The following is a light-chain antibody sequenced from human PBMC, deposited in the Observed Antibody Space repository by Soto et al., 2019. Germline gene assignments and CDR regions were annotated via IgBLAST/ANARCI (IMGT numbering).Light chain of an antibody. V-gene: IGKV3-20*01. CDR1: QSVSSSY. CDR3: QQYGSSLWT. J-gene: IGKJ1*01. Sequence: EIVLTQSPGTLSLSPGERATLSCRASQSVSSSYLAWYQQKPGQAPRLLIYGASSRDTGIPDRFSGSGSGTDFTLTISRLEPEDFAVYYCQQYGSSLWTFGHGTKVEI. CDR2: GAS.